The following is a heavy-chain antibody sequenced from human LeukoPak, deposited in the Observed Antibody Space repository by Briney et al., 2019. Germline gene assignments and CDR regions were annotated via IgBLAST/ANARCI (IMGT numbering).Heavy chain of an antibody. CDR2: IYYSGNT. D-gene: IGHD6-6*01. V-gene: IGHV4-59*01. J-gene: IGHJ5*02. CDR3: ARSIATAGLTFDP. Sequence: SSETLSLTCTVSGGSISSYYWSWIRQPPGKGLEWIGYIYYSGNTNYNPSLKSRVTISVDTSKNQFSLKLSSVTAADTAVYYCARSIATAGLTFDPWGQGTLVTVSS. CDR1: GGSISSYY.